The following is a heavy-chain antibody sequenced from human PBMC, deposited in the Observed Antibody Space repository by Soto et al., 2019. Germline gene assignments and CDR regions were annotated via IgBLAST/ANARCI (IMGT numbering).Heavy chain of an antibody. Sequence: GASVKVSCKASGYTFTSYGISWVRQAPGQGLEWMGWISAYNGNTNYAQKLQGRVTMTTDTSASTAYMEPRSLRSDDTAVYYCARDHTYLGYCSGGSCRNWFDPWGQGTLVTVSS. D-gene: IGHD2-15*01. CDR3: ARDHTYLGYCSGGSCRNWFDP. J-gene: IGHJ5*02. CDR1: GYTFTSYG. V-gene: IGHV1-18*01. CDR2: ISAYNGNT.